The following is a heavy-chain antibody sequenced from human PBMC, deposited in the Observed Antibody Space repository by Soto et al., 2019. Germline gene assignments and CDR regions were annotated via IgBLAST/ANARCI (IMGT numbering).Heavy chain of an antibody. CDR3: ARDLSWGSNWYYYLDV. CDR2: ISSSSSVI. V-gene: IGHV3-48*01. CDR1: GFILSDCA. D-gene: IGHD7-27*01. Sequence: EVQLVESGGGLLRPGGSLRLSSATSGFILSDCAMNWVRQAPGKGLEWVSYISSSSSVIDYADSVKGRFTVSRDNARNSLHLQMNSLRAEDTAVYYCARDLSWGSNWYYYLDVWGKGTTVTVSS. J-gene: IGHJ6*03.